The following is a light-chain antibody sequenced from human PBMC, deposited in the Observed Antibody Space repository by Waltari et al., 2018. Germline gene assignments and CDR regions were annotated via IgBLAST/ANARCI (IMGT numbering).Light chain of an antibody. CDR3: NSYTGSSSWV. Sequence: QSALTQPASVSGSPGQSITISCTGTDRDVAFYNYVSGYQQHPGKAPKVIIYDVSERPSGVSNRFSGSKSGNTAYLTISGLQAEDEADYYCNSYTGSSSWVFGGGTKLTV. CDR2: DVS. V-gene: IGLV2-14*03. CDR1: DRDVAFYNY. J-gene: IGLJ3*02.